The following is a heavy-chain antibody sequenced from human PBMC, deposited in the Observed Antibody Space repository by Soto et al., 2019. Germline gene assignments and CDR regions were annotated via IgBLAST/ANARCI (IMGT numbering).Heavy chain of an antibody. CDR1: GFTVSSNY. J-gene: IGHJ6*03. D-gene: IGHD3-3*01. Sequence: PGGSLRLSCAASGFTVSSNYMSWVRQAPGKGLEWVSVIYSGGSTYYADSVKGRFTISRDNSKNTLYLRMNSLRAEDTAVYYCALMVSYDFWSGPPMDVWGKGTTVTVSS. V-gene: IGHV3-66*01. CDR2: IYSGGST. CDR3: ALMVSYDFWSGPPMDV.